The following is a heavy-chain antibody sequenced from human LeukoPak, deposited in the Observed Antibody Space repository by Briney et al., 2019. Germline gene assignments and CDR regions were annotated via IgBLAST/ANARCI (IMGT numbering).Heavy chain of an antibody. V-gene: IGHV4-34*01. CDR1: GGSFSGYY. CDR2: INHSGST. Sequence: TSEILSLTCAVYGGSFSGYYWSWIRQPPGKGLEWIGEINHSGSTNYNPSLKSRVTISVDTSKNQFSLKLSSVTAADTAVYYCARVRYYDSWSGPYYFDYWGQGTLVTVSS. D-gene: IGHD3-3*01. CDR3: ARVRYYDSWSGPYYFDY. J-gene: IGHJ4*02.